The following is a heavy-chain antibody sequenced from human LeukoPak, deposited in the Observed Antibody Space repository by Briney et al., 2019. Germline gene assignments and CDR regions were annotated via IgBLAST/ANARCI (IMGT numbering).Heavy chain of an antibody. CDR2: INPNSGGA. Sequence: ASVKVSCNASGYTFTGYYMHWVRQAPGQGLEWMGWINPNSGGANYAQKFQGRVTMTRDTSISTAYMELSRLRSDDTAVYYCASYSGVWGSYRNPPFDYWGQGTLVTVSS. V-gene: IGHV1-2*02. CDR3: ASYSGVWGSYRNPPFDY. D-gene: IGHD3-16*02. CDR1: GYTFTGYY. J-gene: IGHJ4*02.